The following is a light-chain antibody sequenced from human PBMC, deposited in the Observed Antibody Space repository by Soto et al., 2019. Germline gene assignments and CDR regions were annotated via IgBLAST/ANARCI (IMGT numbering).Light chain of an antibody. Sequence: QSVLTQPASVCGSPGQSITISCTGTSGDIGSYNRVSWYQQHPGKAPKLIIYEVTDRPSGVSNRFSGSKSGNTASLTISGLQAEDEAEYYCSSYTNINTRACVFGTGTKLTVL. CDR1: SGDIGSYNR. V-gene: IGLV2-14*01. J-gene: IGLJ1*01. CDR2: EVT. CDR3: SSYTNINTRACV.